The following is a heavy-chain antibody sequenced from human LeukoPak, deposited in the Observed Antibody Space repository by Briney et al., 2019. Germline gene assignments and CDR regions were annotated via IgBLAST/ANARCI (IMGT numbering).Heavy chain of an antibody. J-gene: IGHJ4*02. Sequence: GGSLRLSCAASGFTFSTYTINWVRQAPGEGLEWVSSISTSRSYIYYADSVKGRFTISRDNAKNSLYLQMNSLRAEDAAVYYCATYRERRSDYWGQGTLVTVSS. V-gene: IGHV3-21*06. D-gene: IGHD1-1*01. CDR2: ISTSRSYI. CDR1: GFTFSTYT. CDR3: ATYRERRSDY.